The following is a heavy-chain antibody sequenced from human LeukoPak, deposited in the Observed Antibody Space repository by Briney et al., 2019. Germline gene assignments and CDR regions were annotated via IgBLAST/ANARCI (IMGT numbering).Heavy chain of an antibody. CDR2: INHSGST. Sequence: PSETLSLTCAVYGGSFSGYYWSWIRQPPGKGLEWIGEINHSGSTNYNPSLKSRVTISVGTSKNQFSLKLSSVTAADTAVYYCARVATIPYYYYGMDVWGQGTTVTVSS. J-gene: IGHJ6*02. CDR3: ARVATIPYYYYGMDV. V-gene: IGHV4-34*01. D-gene: IGHD5-12*01. CDR1: GGSFSGYY.